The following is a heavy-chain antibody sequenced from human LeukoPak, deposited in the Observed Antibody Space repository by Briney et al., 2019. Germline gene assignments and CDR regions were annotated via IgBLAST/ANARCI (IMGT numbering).Heavy chain of an antibody. CDR3: ARACPAPWVYYYYMDV. J-gene: IGHJ6*03. CDR1: GFTFSNYW. Sequence: SGGSLRLSCAASGFTFSNYWMSWVRQGPGKGLEWVANIKEDGSEIYYVDSVKGRFTISRDNAKNSLYLQMNSLRDEDTAVYYCARACPAPWVYYYYMDVWGKGTTVTVSS. CDR2: IKEDGSEI. D-gene: IGHD2-2*01. V-gene: IGHV3-7*01.